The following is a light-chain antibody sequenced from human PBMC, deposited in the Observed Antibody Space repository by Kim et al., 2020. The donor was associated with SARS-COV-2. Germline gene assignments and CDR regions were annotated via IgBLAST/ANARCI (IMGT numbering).Light chain of an antibody. Sequence: AIRMTQSPSTLSASTGDRVTITCRATQGVNIYLAWYQQKPGKAPKLLISASSTLQSGVPSRFTGSGAGTDFTLTINSLQSEDFATYYCQQYYTYPLTLGGGTKVDIK. CDR1: QGVNIY. V-gene: IGKV1-8*01. CDR2: ASS. CDR3: QQYYTYPLT. J-gene: IGKJ4*01.